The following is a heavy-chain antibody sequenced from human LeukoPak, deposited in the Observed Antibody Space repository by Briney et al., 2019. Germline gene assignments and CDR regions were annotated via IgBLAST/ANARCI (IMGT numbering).Heavy chain of an antibody. V-gene: IGHV1-2*02. CDR2: INPNSDGT. D-gene: IGHD5-24*01. CDR1: GYTFTGYY. CDR3: AKEQMATAFDP. Sequence: ASVKVSCKASGYTFTGYYMHWLRQAPGQGLEWMGWINPNSDGTKYAQKFQGRVTMTRDTSISTAYMELSRLRSDDTAVYYCAKEQMATAFDPWGQGTLVTVSS. J-gene: IGHJ5*02.